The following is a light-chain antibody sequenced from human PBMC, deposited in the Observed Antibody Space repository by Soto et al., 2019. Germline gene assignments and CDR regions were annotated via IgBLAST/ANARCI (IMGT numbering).Light chain of an antibody. CDR1: ESISID. V-gene: IGKV3-15*01. CDR3: QQYNSWWT. J-gene: IGKJ1*01. Sequence: EIVLTQSPATLSVSPGERATLSCRATESISIDLAWYQQRPGQAPRLPMYGVFTRAAGIPDRFSGSGSGTEFTLTISRLQSEDFAGDYCQQYNSWWTFGQGTKVEIK. CDR2: GVF.